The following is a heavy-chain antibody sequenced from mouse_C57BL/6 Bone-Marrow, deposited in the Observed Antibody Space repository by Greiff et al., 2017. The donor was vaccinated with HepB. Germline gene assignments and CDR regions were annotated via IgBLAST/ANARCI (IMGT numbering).Heavy chain of an antibody. V-gene: IGHV1-69*01. CDR3: AREFPYYYGSSYDYAMDY. Sequence: VQLQQPGAELVMPGASVKLSCKASGYTFTSYWMHWVKQRPGQGLEWIGEIDPSDSYTNYNQKFKGKSTLTVDKSSSTAYMQLSSLTSEDSAVYYCAREFPYYYGSSYDYAMDYWGQGTSVTVSS. CDR1: GYTFTSYW. J-gene: IGHJ4*01. CDR2: IDPSDSYT. D-gene: IGHD1-1*01.